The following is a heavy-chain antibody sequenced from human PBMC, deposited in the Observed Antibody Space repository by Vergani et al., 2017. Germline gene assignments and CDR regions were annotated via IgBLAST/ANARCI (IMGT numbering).Heavy chain of an antibody. CDR3: ARVAPSNSEVTPTAFDV. Sequence: QVQLVQSGAEVKKPGSSVKVSCKASGGTFSSHGISWVRQAPGQGFEWMGRITPLFGTTNIPQKFRGRVTITADKSTGTAYMELRSLRSDDTAVYFCARVAPSNSEVTPTAFDVWGQGTMVTVSS. J-gene: IGHJ3*01. CDR1: GGTFSSHG. D-gene: IGHD1-1*01. CDR2: ITPLFGTT. V-gene: IGHV1-69*13.